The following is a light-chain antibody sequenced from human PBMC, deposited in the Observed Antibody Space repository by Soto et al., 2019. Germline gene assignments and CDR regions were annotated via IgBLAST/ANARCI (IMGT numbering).Light chain of an antibody. CDR1: QAISNS. Sequence: ESVLTQSPDTLSLSTGERATLSCRASQAISNSLAWYQQKPGQAPRLLIYDVSNRATGTPARFSGSGSGTDFTLTISGLETEDFAVYFCQQRSSWPLTFGGGTKVDIK. CDR2: DVS. J-gene: IGKJ4*01. CDR3: QQRSSWPLT. V-gene: IGKV3-11*01.